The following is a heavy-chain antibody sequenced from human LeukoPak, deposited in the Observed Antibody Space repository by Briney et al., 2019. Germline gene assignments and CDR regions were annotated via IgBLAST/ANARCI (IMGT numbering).Heavy chain of an antibody. CDR1: GYSFTTYW. Sequence: GESLKISCQGSGYSFTTYWIAWVRQMPGKGLEWMGIIYPGDSDTRYSPSFQGQVTMSADKSLSTAYLQWSSLKASDTAMYYCARKDNGYSLHPYDYWGKGTLVTVSS. CDR2: IYPGDSDT. J-gene: IGHJ4*02. CDR3: ARKDNGYSLHPYDY. D-gene: IGHD5-24*01. V-gene: IGHV5-51*01.